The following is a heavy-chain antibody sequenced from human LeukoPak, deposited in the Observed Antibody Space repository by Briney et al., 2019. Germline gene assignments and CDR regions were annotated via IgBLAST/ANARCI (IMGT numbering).Heavy chain of an antibody. D-gene: IGHD3-16*02. CDR1: GFTVGSYA. Sequence: PGGSLRLSCAASGFTVGSYAMHWVRQAPGKGLEWVAVISYDGSNKYYADSVKGRFTISRDNSKNTLYLQMNSLRAEDTAVYYCARAYLRLGELSALDYWGQGTLVTVSS. CDR2: ISYDGSNK. CDR3: ARAYLRLGELSALDY. J-gene: IGHJ4*02. V-gene: IGHV3-30*04.